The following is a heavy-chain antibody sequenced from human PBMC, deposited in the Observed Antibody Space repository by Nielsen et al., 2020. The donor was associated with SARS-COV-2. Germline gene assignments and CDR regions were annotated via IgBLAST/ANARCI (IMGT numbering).Heavy chain of an antibody. D-gene: IGHD4-23*01. CDR3: ARDVGGWFDP. Sequence: LRLSCTVSGGSISSGDYYWSWIRQPPGKGLEWIGYIYYSGSTYYNPSLKSRVTISVDTSKNQFSLKLSSVTAADTAVYYCARDVGGWFDPWGQGTLVTVSS. V-gene: IGHV4-30-4*01. CDR2: IYYSGST. CDR1: GGSISSGDYY. J-gene: IGHJ5*02.